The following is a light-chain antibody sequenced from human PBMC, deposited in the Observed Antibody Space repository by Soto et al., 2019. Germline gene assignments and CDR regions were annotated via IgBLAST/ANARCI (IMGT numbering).Light chain of an antibody. V-gene: IGLV2-23*02. CDR3: CSYATPRL. CDR1: SSDVGSYDL. Sequence: QSALTQPASVSGSPGQSITISCTGTSSDVGSYDLVSWYQQHPDKAPKLLLFEVSKRPSGVYIRFSGSKSGNTASLTISGLQPEDEADYYCCSYATPRLFGGGTKLTVL. J-gene: IGLJ2*01. CDR2: EVS.